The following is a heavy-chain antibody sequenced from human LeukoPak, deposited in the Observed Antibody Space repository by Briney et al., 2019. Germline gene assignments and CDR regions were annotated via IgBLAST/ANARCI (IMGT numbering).Heavy chain of an antibody. V-gene: IGHV3-30*18. CDR1: GFTFSSYG. J-gene: IGHJ4*02. D-gene: IGHD4-17*01. Sequence: GGSLRLSCAASGFTFSSYGMHWVRQAPGKGLEWVAVISYDGSNKYYADSVKGRFTISRDNSKNTLYLQMNSLRAEDTAVYYCAKDRGNYGDYSLDYWGQGTLVTVSS. CDR3: AKDRGNYGDYSLDY. CDR2: ISYDGSNK.